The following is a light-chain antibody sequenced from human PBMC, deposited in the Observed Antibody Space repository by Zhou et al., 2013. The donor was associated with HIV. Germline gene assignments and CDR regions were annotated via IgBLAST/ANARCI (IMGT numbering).Light chain of an antibody. CDR3: QQYGSSPIT. CDR2: GIS. CDR1: QSLSSTY. J-gene: IGKJ5*01. V-gene: IGKV3-20*01. Sequence: EIVLTQSPGTLSLSPGERATLSCRASQSLSSTYLAWYQQKPGQAPRLLIYGISSRATGIPDRFSGSGSGTDFTLTISRLEPEDFAVYYCQQYGSSPITFGQGTRLE.